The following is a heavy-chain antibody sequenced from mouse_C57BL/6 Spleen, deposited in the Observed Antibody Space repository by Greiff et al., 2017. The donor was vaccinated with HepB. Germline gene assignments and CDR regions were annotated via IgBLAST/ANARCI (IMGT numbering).Heavy chain of an antibody. D-gene: IGHD4-1*01. CDR2: ISSGSSTI. CDR1: GFTFSDYG. Sequence: EVKLMESGGGLVKPGGSLKLSCAASGFTFSDYGMHWVRQAPEKGLEWVAYISSGSSTIDYADTVKGRFTISRDNAKNTLFLQMTSLRSEDTAMYYCARDWYFDYWGQGTTLTVSS. V-gene: IGHV5-17*01. CDR3: ARDWYFDY. J-gene: IGHJ2*01.